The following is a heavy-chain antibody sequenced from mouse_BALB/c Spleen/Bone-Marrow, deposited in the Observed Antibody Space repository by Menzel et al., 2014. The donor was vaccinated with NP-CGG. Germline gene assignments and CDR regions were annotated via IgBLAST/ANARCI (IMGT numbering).Heavy chain of an antibody. CDR3: ARDKGAWFAY. J-gene: IGHJ3*01. CDR1: GYSFTSYW. V-gene: IGHV1S127*01. Sequence: VQLQQSGPQLVRPGASVKISCKASGYSFTSYWMHWVKQRPGQGLEWIGMIDPSDSETRLNQKFKDKATLTVDKSSSTAYMQLSSPTSEDSAVYYCARDKGAWFAYWGQRTLVTVSA. CDR2: IDPSDSET.